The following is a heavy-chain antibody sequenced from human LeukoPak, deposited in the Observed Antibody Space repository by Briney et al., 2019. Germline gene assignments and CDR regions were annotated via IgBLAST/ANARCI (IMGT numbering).Heavy chain of an antibody. V-gene: IGHV3-30*02. J-gene: IGHJ4*02. Sequence: GGSLRLSCAASGFTFSSYGMHWVRQAPGKGLEWVAFIRYDGSNKYYADSVKGRFTISRDNSKNTLYLQMNSLRAEDTAVYYCARVFPMITFKWGQGTLVTVSS. D-gene: IGHD3-16*01. CDR3: ARVFPMITFK. CDR1: GFTFSSYG. CDR2: IRYDGSNK.